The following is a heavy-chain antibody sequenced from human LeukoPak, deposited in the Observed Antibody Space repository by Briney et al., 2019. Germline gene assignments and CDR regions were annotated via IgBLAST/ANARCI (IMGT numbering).Heavy chain of an antibody. J-gene: IGHJ5*02. CDR1: GGSFSGYY. D-gene: IGHD6-13*01. CDR2: INHSGST. CDR3: ARGRRYSSSWYVKGFDP. Sequence: SETLSLTCAVYGGSFSGYYWSWIRQPPGKWLEWIGEINHSGSTNYNPSLKSRVTISVDTSKNQFSLKLSSVTAADTAVYYCARGRRYSSSWYVKGFDPWGQGTLVTVSS. V-gene: IGHV4-34*01.